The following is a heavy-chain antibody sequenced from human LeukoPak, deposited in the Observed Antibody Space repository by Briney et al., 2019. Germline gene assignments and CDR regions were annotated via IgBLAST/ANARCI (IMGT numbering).Heavy chain of an antibody. CDR3: ASVDADYYGSGSYYLNDY. Sequence: PSQTLSLTCTVSGGSISSGSYYWRWIRQPAGKGLEWIGRIYTSGSTNYNPSLKSRVTISVYTAKNQFSLKLSSVTAADTAVYYCASVDADYYGSGSYYLNDYWGQGTLVTVSS. CDR1: GGSISSGSYY. J-gene: IGHJ4*02. D-gene: IGHD3-10*01. V-gene: IGHV4-61*02. CDR2: IYTSGST.